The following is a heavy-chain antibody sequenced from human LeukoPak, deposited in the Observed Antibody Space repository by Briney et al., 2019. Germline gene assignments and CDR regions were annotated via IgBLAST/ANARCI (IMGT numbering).Heavy chain of an antibody. CDR3: AKVNFRWIAVAGTFDY. J-gene: IGHJ4*02. Sequence: GGSLRLSCAASGFTFSSYGMHWVRQAPGKGLEWVAVISYDGSNKCYADSVKGRFTISRDNSKNTLYLQMNSLRAEDTAVYYCAKVNFRWIAVAGTFDYWGQGTLVTVSS. V-gene: IGHV3-30*18. CDR2: ISYDGSNK. CDR1: GFTFSSYG. D-gene: IGHD6-19*01.